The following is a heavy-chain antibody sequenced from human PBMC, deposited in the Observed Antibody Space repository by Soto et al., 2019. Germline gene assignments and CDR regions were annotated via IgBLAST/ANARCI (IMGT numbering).Heavy chain of an antibody. CDR2: ISFDEKIQ. Sequence: QVQLVESGGGVVQPGRTLRLSCAASGFTFNTYGMNWVRKAPGKGLEWVEVISFDEKIQYYADSVKGRFTISRENSKNTMSLQMDSLRPEDTAVYYCAKVAERSMITFGGVIADWGQGTLVTVSS. CDR3: AKVAERSMITFGGVIAD. D-gene: IGHD3-16*02. CDR1: GFTFNTYG. V-gene: IGHV3-30*18. J-gene: IGHJ4*02.